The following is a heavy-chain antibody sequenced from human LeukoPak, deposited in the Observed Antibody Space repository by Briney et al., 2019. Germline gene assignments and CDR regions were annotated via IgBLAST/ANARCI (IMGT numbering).Heavy chain of an antibody. V-gene: IGHV2-5*02. CDR3: AHSVVCRIAVAGTHFDY. CDR1: GFSLSTSGVG. D-gene: IGHD6-19*01. Sequence: SGPTLVKPTQTLTLTCTFSGFSLSTSGVGVGWIRQPPGKALEWLALIYWDDDKRYSPSLKSRLTITKDTSKNQVVLTMTNMDPVDTATYYCAHSVVCRIAVAGTHFDYWGQGTLVTVSS. J-gene: IGHJ4*02. CDR2: IYWDDDK.